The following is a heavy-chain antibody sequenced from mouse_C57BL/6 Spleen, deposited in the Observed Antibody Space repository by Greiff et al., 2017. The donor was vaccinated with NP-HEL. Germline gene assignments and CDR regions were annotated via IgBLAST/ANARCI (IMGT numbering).Heavy chain of an antibody. CDR3: AISGPLYWYFDV. V-gene: IGHV1-74*01. CDR2: IPPSDSDT. J-gene: IGHJ1*03. CDR1: GYTFTRYW. Sequence: VQLQQPGAELVKPGASVKVSCKASGYTFTRYWMHWVKQRPGQGLEWIGRIPPSDSDTNYNQKFTGKATLTVDNSSSTAYMQLSSLTSEDSAVYYCAISGPLYWYFDVWGTGTTVTVSS.